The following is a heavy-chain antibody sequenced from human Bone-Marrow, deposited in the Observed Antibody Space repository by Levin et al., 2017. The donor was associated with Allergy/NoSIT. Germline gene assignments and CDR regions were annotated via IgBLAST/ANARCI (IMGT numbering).Heavy chain of an antibody. D-gene: IGHD2-15*01. J-gene: IGHJ4*02. CDR3: AKDTYTCSGGSCYFFDY. Sequence: GGSLRLSCAVSGFTFSNYAMHWVRQAPGRGLEWVAFISLDGNTQYYADSVKGRFTFSRDNSNNTLHLQMNSLRGEDTAIYYCAKDTYTCSGGSCYFFDYWGQGALVTVSS. CDR2: ISLDGNTQ. CDR1: GFTFSNYA. V-gene: IGHV3-30*18.